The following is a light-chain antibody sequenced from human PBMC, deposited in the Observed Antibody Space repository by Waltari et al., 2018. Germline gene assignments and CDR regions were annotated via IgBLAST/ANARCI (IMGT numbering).Light chain of an antibody. J-gene: IGLJ3*02. CDR3: GSYDSSLTTWV. V-gene: IGLV1-40*01. Sequence: QSVLTQPSSVSGAPGRSVTISCTGSNSNIGAGYDVHWYQQLPGTAPKLLISFDTNRPSGVPARFAGSKSGTSASLTITGLQPNDEADFYCGSYDSSLTTWVFGGGTKLTVL. CDR1: NSNIGAGYD. CDR2: FDT.